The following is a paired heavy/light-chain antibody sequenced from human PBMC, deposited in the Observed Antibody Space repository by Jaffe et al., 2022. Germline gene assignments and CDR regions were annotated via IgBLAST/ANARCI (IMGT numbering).Heavy chain of an antibody. CDR3: ARAIPSCGGSCYFPPADAFDI. CDR2: IYHSGST. V-gene: IGHV4-30-2*01. J-gene: IGHJ3*02. Sequence: QLQLQESGSGLVKPSQTLSLTCAVSGGSISSGGYSWSWIRQPPGKGLEWIGYIYHSGSTYYNPSLKSRVTISVDRSKNQFSLKLSSVTAADTAVYYCARAIPSCGGSCYFPPADAFDIWGQGTMVTVSS. CDR1: GGSISSGGYS. D-gene: IGHD2-15*01.
Light chain of an antibody. CDR3: QSYDSSLSVYV. CDR2: GNS. CDR1: SSNIGAGYD. Sequence: QSVLTQPPSVSGAPGQRVTISCTGSSSNIGAGYDVHWYQQLPGTAPKLLIYGNSNRPSGVPDRFSGSKSGTSASLAITGLQAEDEADYYCQSYDSSLSVYVFGTGTKVTVL. J-gene: IGLJ1*01. V-gene: IGLV1-40*01.